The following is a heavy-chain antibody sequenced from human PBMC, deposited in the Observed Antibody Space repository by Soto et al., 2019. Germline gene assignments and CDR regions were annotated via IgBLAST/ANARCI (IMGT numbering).Heavy chain of an antibody. J-gene: IGHJ3*02. CDR1: GYTFTSYG. Sequence: GASVKVSCKASGYTFTSYGISWVRQAPGQGLEWMGWISAYNGNTNYAQKLQGRVTMTTDTSTSTAYMELRSLRSDDTAVYYCARGAKQWLKFFYAFDIWGQGTMVTVSS. CDR2: ISAYNGNT. CDR3: ARGAKQWLKFFYAFDI. V-gene: IGHV1-18*01. D-gene: IGHD6-19*01.